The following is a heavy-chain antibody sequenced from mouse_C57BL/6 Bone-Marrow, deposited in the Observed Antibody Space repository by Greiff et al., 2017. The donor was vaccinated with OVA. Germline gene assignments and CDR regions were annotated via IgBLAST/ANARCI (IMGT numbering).Heavy chain of an antibody. CDR3: ARQEELLRLGFAY. CDR1: GFTFSDYY. CDR2: ISNGGGST. Sequence: EVQLQESGGGLVQPGGSLKLSCAASGFTFSDYYMYWVRQTPEKRLEWVAYISNGGGSTYYPDTVKGRFTISRDNAKNTLYLQMSRLKSEDTAMYYCARQEELLRLGFAYWGQGTLVTVSA. D-gene: IGHD1-1*01. V-gene: IGHV5-12*01. J-gene: IGHJ3*01.